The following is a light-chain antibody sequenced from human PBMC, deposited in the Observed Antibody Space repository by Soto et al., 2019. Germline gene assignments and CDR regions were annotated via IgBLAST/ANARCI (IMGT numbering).Light chain of an antibody. V-gene: IGLV2-14*01. CDR2: EVS. CDR3: SSYTSSSTV. J-gene: IGLJ3*02. Sequence: QSALTQPASVSGSPGQSITISCTGTSSDVGGYNYVSWYQQHPGKAPKLMIYEVSNRPSGVSNRFSGSKSGNTASLTISGLQAEDEADYYCSSYTSSSTVFGGGTKATV. CDR1: SSDVGGYNY.